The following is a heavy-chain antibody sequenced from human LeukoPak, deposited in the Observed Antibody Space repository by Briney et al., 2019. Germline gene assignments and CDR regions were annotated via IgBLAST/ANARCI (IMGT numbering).Heavy chain of an antibody. CDR2: ISASGGST. V-gene: IGHV3-23*01. CDR1: EFTFSSYA. D-gene: IGHD2/OR15-2a*01. J-gene: IGHJ6*02. CDR3: AKYVSARGPPYALAV. Sequence: GGSLRLSCAASEFTFSSYAMQWVRQAPGKGLEWVSGISASGGSTWYADSVKGRFTISRDNSKNTLYMQMKSLRAEDTAVYYCAKYVSARGPPYALAVWGQGTTVTVSS.